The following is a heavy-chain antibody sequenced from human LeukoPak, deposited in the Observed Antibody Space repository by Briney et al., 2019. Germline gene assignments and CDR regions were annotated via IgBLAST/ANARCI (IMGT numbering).Heavy chain of an antibody. D-gene: IGHD5-12*01. CDR1: GYIFTNYY. Sequence: ASVKVSCKASGYIFTNYYMHWVRQAPGQGLEWMGVINTSGGSTSSAQKFQGRVTMTRDTSTSTVYMELSSLRPEDTALYYCARDVFLSGSLSPIDYWGQGTLVTVSS. V-gene: IGHV1-46*01. J-gene: IGHJ4*02. CDR2: INTSGGST. CDR3: ARDVFLSGSLSPIDY.